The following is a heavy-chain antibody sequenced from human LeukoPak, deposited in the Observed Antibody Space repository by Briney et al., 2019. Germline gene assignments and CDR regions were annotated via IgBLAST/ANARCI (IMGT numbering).Heavy chain of an antibody. V-gene: IGHV4-34*01. Sequence: SETLSLTCAVYGGSFSDYYWNWIRQPPGKGLEWIGEITHSGSTNYNLSLKSRVTISVDTSKNQFSLKLSSVTAADTAMYYCARVKDPGGYYYYYYMDVWGKGTTVTVSS. CDR1: GGSFSDYY. CDR2: ITHSGST. CDR3: ARVKDPGGYYYYYYMDV. J-gene: IGHJ6*03. D-gene: IGHD3-16*01.